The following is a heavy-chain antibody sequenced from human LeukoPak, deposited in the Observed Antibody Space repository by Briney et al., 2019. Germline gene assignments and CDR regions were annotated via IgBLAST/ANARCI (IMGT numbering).Heavy chain of an antibody. CDR2: IYSGGST. CDR1: GFTVSSNY. Sequence: GGSLRLSCAASGFTVSSNYMSWVRQAPGKGLEWVSVIYSGGSTYYADSVKGRFTISRDNAKNSLYLQMNSLRAEDTAVYYCARESLLRFLEWLPTPLYYYGMDVWGQGTTVTVSS. V-gene: IGHV3-53*01. J-gene: IGHJ6*02. CDR3: ARESLLRFLEWLPTPLYYYGMDV. D-gene: IGHD3-3*01.